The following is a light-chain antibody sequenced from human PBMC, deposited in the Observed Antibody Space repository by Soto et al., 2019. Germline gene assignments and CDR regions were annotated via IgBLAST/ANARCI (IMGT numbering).Light chain of an antibody. CDR3: SAYAGSNNFV. Sequence: QSALTQPASVSGSPGQSITISCTGSSSVIGSYRLVSWYQCHPGKVPKLIIYEVSQRPSGVPDRFSGSKSGNTASLTVSGLQTEDEADYYCSAYAGSNNFVFGSGTKLTVL. CDR1: SSVIGSYRL. V-gene: IGLV2-8*01. CDR2: EVS. J-gene: IGLJ1*01.